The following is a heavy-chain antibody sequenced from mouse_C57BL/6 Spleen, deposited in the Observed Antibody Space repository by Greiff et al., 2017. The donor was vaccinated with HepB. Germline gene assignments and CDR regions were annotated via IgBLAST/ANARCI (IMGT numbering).Heavy chain of an antibody. CDR1: GYTFTDYE. V-gene: IGHV1-15*01. J-gene: IGHJ3*01. CDR3: TNSPLITGGSSYGKVWFAY. Sequence: QVQLQQSGAELVRPGASVTLSCKASGYTFTDYEMHWVKQTPVHGLEWIGAIDPETGGTAYNQKFKGKAILTADKSSSTAYMELRSLTSEDSAVYYCTNSPLITGGSSYGKVWFAYWGQGTLVTVSA. D-gene: IGHD1-1*01. CDR2: IDPETGGT.